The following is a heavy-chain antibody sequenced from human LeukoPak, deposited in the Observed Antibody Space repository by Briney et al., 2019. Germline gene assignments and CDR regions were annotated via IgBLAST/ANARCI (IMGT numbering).Heavy chain of an antibody. J-gene: IGHJ4*02. CDR2: TYYRYKWYN. V-gene: IGHV6-1*01. Sequence: ASQTLSLTCAISGDSVSSNSAAWNWIRQSPSRGLEWLGRTYYRYKWYNDYAVSVKSRITINPDTSKNQFSLQLNSVTPEDTAVYYCARRVPEGQWFYFDYWGQGTLVTVSS. D-gene: IGHD3-22*01. CDR3: ARRVPEGQWFYFDY. CDR1: GDSVSSNSAA.